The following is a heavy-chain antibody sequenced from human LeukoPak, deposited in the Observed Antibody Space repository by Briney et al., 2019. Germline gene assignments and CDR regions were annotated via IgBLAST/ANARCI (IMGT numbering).Heavy chain of an antibody. J-gene: IGHJ4*02. CDR2: IYYSGST. Sequence: PSETLSLTCAVSGGSISSSNWWSWVRQPPGKGLEWIGYIYYSGSTNYNPSLKSRVTISVDTSKNQFSLKVSSVSAADTAVYYCAGGRSFDYWGQGTLVTVSS. V-gene: IGHV4-4*02. CDR3: AGGRSFDY. D-gene: IGHD3-16*01. CDR1: GGSISSSNW.